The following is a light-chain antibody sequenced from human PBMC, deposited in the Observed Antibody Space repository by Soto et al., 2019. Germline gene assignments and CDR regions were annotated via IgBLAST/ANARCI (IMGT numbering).Light chain of an antibody. Sequence: DIQMTQSPSTLSAFVGDRVTITCRASQSIGSWLAWYQQKPGKAPKLLIYAASSLQSGVPSRFSGSGSGTEFSLTSSSLQPDDFATYYFQQYDNYFQYTFGQGTRLEIK. CDR2: AAS. CDR3: QQYDNYFQYT. V-gene: IGKV1-5*01. J-gene: IGKJ2*01. CDR1: QSIGSW.